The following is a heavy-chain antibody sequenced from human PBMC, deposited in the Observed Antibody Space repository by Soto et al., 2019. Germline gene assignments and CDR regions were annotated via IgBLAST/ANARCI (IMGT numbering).Heavy chain of an antibody. J-gene: IGHJ4*02. CDR1: GGTFSSYA. CDR3: PRGGWELYNVSY. D-gene: IGHD1-26*01. V-gene: IGHV1-69*01. Sequence: QVQLVQSGAEVKKPGSSVKVSCKASGGTFSSYAISWVRQAPGQGLEWMGGIIPIFGTANYAQKFQGRVTITADESTSPGYMDLSSLRSEDTAVYYCPRGGWELYNVSYWGKGTLVTVSS. CDR2: IIPIFGTA.